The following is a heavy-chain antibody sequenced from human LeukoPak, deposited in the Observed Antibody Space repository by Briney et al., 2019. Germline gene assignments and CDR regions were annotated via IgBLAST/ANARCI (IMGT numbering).Heavy chain of an antibody. CDR2: MSPNSGNT. D-gene: IGHD7-27*01. Sequence: GASVKVSCKASGYTFTSYGISWVRQAPGQGLEWTGWMSPNSGNTGYAQKFRGRATMTRNTAISTAYMELSSLRSEDTAVYYCVRTPPNWGADYWGQGTLVTVSS. V-gene: IGHV1-8*02. CDR1: GYTFTSYG. J-gene: IGHJ4*02. CDR3: VRTPPNWGADY.